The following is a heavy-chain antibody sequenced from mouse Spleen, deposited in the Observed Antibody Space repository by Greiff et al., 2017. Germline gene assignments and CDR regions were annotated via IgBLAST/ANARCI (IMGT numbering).Heavy chain of an antibody. CDR1: GFTFSDYY. Sequence: EVKLMESEGGLVQPGSSMKLSCTASGFTFSDYYMAWVRQVPEKGLEWVANINYDGSSTYYLDSLKSRFIISRDNAKNILYLQMSSLKSEDTATYYCARAVYSKGFDYWGQGTTLTVSS. CDR2: INYDGSST. J-gene: IGHJ2*01. V-gene: IGHV5-16*01. CDR3: ARAVYSKGFDY. D-gene: IGHD2-5*01.